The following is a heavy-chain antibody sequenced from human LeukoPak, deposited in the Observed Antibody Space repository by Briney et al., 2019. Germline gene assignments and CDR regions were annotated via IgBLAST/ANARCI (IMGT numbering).Heavy chain of an antibody. CDR1: GGSFSGYY. CDR3: ASGNMVPFDY. CDR2: INHSGST. V-gene: IGHV4-34*01. Sequence: SETLSLTCAVYGGSFSGYYWSWIRQPPGKGLEWIGEINHSGSTNYNPSLKSRVTTSVATSKNQFSLKLSSVTAADTAVYYCASGNMVPFDYWGQGTLVTVSS. D-gene: IGHD2/OR15-2a*01. J-gene: IGHJ4*02.